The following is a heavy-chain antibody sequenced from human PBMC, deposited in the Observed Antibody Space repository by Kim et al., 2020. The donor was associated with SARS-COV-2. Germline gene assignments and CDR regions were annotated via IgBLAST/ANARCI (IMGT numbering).Heavy chain of an antibody. V-gene: IGHV3-74*01. J-gene: IGHJ4*02. Sequence: EADSVKGRCTNARDNAKNTLYLQMNSRRAEDTAVYYCARRQYSSGYYYFDYWGQGTLVIVSS. D-gene: IGHD6-19*01. CDR3: ARRQYSSGYYYFDY.